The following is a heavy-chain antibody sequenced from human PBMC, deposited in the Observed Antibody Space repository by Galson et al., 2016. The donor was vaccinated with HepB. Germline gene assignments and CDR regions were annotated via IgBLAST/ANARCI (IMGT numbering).Heavy chain of an antibody. CDR1: GGSFNAYY. CDR3: ARVVVAATNWFDP. J-gene: IGHJ5*02. CDR2: INHTGFT. Sequence: ETLSLTCGVSGGSFNAYYWSWIRQSPGKGLEWIGEINHTGFTKYSPSLKSRVTISVDTSKNQFSLKLTSMTAADTAVYYCARVVVAATNWFDPWGQGTPVTVSS. D-gene: IGHD2-15*01. V-gene: IGHV4-34*01.